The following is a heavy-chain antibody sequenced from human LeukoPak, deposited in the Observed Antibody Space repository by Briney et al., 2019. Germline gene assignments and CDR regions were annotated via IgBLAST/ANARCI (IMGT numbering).Heavy chain of an antibody. CDR2: IYYSGST. V-gene: IGHV4-59*01. Sequence: SETLSLTCTVSGGSISSYYWSWIRQPPGKGLGWVGYIYYSGSTNYNPSLKSRVTISVDTSKNQFSLKLSSVTAADTAVYYCARDLCGGSCLGFDRGGQGTLVTVSS. CDR3: ARDLCGGSCLGFDR. J-gene: IGHJ5*02. D-gene: IGHD2-15*01. CDR1: GGSISSYY.